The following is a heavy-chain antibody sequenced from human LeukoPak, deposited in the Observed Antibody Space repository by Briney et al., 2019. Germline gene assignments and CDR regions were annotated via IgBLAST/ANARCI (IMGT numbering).Heavy chain of an antibody. V-gene: IGHV3-30-3*01. J-gene: IGHJ4*02. Sequence: PGRSLRLSCAASGFTFSSYAMHWVRQAPGKGLEWVAVISYDGSNKYYADSVKGRFTISRDNSRNTLYLQMNSLRAEDAAVYYCARDGPYGDYVEYWGQGTLVTVSS. CDR1: GFTFSSYA. CDR3: ARDGPYGDYVEY. CDR2: ISYDGSNK. D-gene: IGHD4-17*01.